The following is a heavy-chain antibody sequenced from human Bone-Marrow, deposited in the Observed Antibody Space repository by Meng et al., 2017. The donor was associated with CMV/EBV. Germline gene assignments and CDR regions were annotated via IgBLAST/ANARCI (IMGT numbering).Heavy chain of an antibody. D-gene: IGHD3-10*01. CDR3: ARGARYSGSGSPFDY. CDR1: GGSFSGYY. Sequence: SETLSLTCAVYGGSFSGYYWSWIRQPPGKGLEWIGEINRSGSTNYNPSLKSRVTISVDTSKNQFSLKLSSVTAADTAVYYCARGARYSGSGSPFDYWGRGTLVTVSS. CDR2: INRSGST. V-gene: IGHV4-34*01. J-gene: IGHJ4*02.